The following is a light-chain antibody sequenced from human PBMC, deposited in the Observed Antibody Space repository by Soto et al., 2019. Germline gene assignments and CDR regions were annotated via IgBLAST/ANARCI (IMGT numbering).Light chain of an antibody. Sequence: EIVLTQSPATLSLSPGARATLSCRASQSVSSYLAWYQQKPGQAPRLLIYDASNRATGIPARFSGSGAGIDFTLTISSLEPEDFAVYYCQQRSNWPPRITLGQGTLLELK. CDR2: DAS. CDR1: QSVSSY. J-gene: IGKJ5*01. V-gene: IGKV3-11*01. CDR3: QQRSNWPPRIT.